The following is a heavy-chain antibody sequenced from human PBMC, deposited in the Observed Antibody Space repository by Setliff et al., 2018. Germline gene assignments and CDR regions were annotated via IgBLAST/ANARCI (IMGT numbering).Heavy chain of an antibody. J-gene: IGHJ4*02. D-gene: IGHD6-13*01. CDR2: ISDTALGI. Sequence: GGSLRLSCAASGFTFNTYAMSWVRQPPGKGLEWVSSISDTALGIYYADSVRGRFTISRDNSKKTLYLQMNSLRAEDTAVYYCVKDVVGYSSTWPQRDYFDYWGQGTLVTVSS. V-gene: IGHV3-23*01. CDR3: VKDVVGYSSTWPQRDYFDY. CDR1: GFTFNTYA.